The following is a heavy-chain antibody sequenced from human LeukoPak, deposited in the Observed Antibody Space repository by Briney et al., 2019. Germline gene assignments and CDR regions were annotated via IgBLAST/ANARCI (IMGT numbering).Heavy chain of an antibody. CDR1: GGSISSSSYY. Sequence: KPSETLSLTCTVSGGSISSSSYYWGWIRQPPGKGLEWIGSIYYSGSTYYNPSLKSRVTISVDTSKNQFSLKLSSVTAADTAVYYCARHASDRHVFWSGYPFWYFDYWGQGTLVTVSS. J-gene: IGHJ4*02. V-gene: IGHV4-39*01. CDR3: ARHASDRHVFWSGYPFWYFDY. D-gene: IGHD3-3*01. CDR2: IYYSGST.